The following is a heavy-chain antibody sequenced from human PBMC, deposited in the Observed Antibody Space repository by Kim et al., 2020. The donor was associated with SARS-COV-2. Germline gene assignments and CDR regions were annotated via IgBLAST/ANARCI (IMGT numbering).Heavy chain of an antibody. Sequence: GGSLRLSCVASGFTFSSYEMNWVRQAPGKGLEWVSYLSSSGSSKYYADSVKGRFTISRDNAKSSLYLQMNSLRAEDTAFYYCARASEPLYSRPFDYWGQG. J-gene: IGHJ4*02. CDR3: ARASEPLYSRPFDY. CDR1: GFTFSSYE. CDR2: LSSSGSSK. D-gene: IGHD2-8*01. V-gene: IGHV3-48*03.